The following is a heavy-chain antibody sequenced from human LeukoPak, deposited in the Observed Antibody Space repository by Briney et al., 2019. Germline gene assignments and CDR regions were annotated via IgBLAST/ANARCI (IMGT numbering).Heavy chain of an antibody. D-gene: IGHD1-26*01. CDR2: ISAYNGNT. V-gene: IGHV1-18*04. Sequence: ASVKVSCKASGYTFTSYGISWVRQAPGQGLEWMGWISAYNGNTNYAQKLQGRVTMTTDTSTSTAYMELRSLRFDDTAVYYCARVDRGRGANWFDPWGQGTLVTVSS. J-gene: IGHJ5*02. CDR1: GYTFTSYG. CDR3: ARVDRGRGANWFDP.